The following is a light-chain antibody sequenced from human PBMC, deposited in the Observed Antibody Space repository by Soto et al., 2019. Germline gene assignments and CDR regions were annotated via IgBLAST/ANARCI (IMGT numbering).Light chain of an antibody. V-gene: IGKV1-12*01. Sequence: DIQMTQSPSSVSASVGDRVTITCRASQSISSWLAWYQQKPGTVPKLLIYAASSLQSGVPSRLSGSGAGTEFTLTISSLQPEDFGTYYCQQGDSFPITFGQGTRLEIK. CDR2: AAS. CDR3: QQGDSFPIT. J-gene: IGKJ5*01. CDR1: QSISSW.